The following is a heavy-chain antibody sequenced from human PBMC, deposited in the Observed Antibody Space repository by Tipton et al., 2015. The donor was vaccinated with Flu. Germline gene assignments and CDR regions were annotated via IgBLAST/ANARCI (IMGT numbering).Heavy chain of an antibody. CDR1: SGSIRRTNYF. D-gene: IGHD3-10*02. CDR3: ARLSYYDVDLKNFYFDY. Sequence: TLSLTCTVSSGSIRRTNYFCAWIRQPPGKRLELIGTIYPRGTTYYNPSLKSRVTISVDTSKSQFSLMLRSVTAADTAVYYCARLSYYDVDLKNFYFDYWGQGALVTVSS. J-gene: IGHJ4*02. CDR2: IYPRGTT. V-gene: IGHV4-39*01.